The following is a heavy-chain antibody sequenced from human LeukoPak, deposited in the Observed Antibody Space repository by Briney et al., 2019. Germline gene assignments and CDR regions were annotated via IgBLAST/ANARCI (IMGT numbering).Heavy chain of an antibody. Sequence: PGRSLRLSCAASGFTVSSYGIHWVRQAPGKGLEWVAVIWYDGSNKYYADSVKGRFTISRDNSKNTLYLQMNSLRAEDTALYYCARELSPVVKYYFEYWGQGTLVTVSP. D-gene: IGHD3-22*01. CDR1: GFTVSSYG. CDR2: IWYDGSNK. J-gene: IGHJ4*02. V-gene: IGHV3-33*01. CDR3: ARELSPVVKYYFEY.